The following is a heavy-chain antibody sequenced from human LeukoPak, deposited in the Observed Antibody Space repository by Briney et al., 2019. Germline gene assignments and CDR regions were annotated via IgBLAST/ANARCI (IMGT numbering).Heavy chain of an antibody. Sequence: PSETLSLTCTVSGGSISTNSYYWDWIRQSPGKGLEWIGSVYYTGTTYYNPSLKSRVTISVDRSKNQFSLKLSSVTAADTAVYYCARDMSYYYDSSGYSRGAFDIWGQGTMVTVSS. CDR1: GGSISTNSYY. V-gene: IGHV4-39*07. J-gene: IGHJ3*02. CDR3: ARDMSYYYDSSGYSRGAFDI. CDR2: VYYTGTT. D-gene: IGHD3-22*01.